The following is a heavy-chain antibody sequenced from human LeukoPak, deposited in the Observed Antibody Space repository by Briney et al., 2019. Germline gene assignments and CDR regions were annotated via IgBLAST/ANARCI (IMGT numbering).Heavy chain of an antibody. CDR2: IYYSGST. J-gene: IGHJ4*02. CDR1: GGSISSYY. CDR3: ARQGRGYGGNSDY. D-gene: IGHD4-23*01. V-gene: IGHV4-59*08. Sequence: PSETLSLTCTVSGGSISSYYWTWIRQPPGKGLDWIGYIYYSGSTNYNPSLKSRVTISVDTSKNQFSLKLSSVTAADTAVYYCARQGRGYGGNSDYWGQGTLVTVSS.